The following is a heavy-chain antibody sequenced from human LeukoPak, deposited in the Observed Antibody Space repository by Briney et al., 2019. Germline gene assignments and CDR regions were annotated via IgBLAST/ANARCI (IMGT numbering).Heavy chain of an antibody. CDR1: GGSISNHY. Sequence: SETLSLTCTVSGGSISNHYWSWIRQPPGKGLEWIGYMYDSGSTNYNPSLKSRVTISVDTSENQLSLKLTSVTAADTAVYCCARAKIQGAFWYFDLWGRGTLVTVSS. CDR3: ARAKIQGAFWYFDL. J-gene: IGHJ2*01. V-gene: IGHV4-59*11. CDR2: MYDSGST. D-gene: IGHD1-1*01.